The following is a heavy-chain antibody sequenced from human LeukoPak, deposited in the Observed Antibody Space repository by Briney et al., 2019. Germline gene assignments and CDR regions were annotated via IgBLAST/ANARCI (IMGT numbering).Heavy chain of an antibody. Sequence: PGGSLRLSCAASGFTFSTYAMHWVRQAPGKGLEWVSAISGSGGSTYYADSVKGRFTISRDNSKNTLYLQMNSLRAEDTAVYYCAERGYYYYYMDVWGKGTTVTVSS. V-gene: IGHV3-23*01. CDR2: ISGSGGST. CDR3: AERGYYYYYMDV. CDR1: GFTFSTYA. D-gene: IGHD3-16*01. J-gene: IGHJ6*03.